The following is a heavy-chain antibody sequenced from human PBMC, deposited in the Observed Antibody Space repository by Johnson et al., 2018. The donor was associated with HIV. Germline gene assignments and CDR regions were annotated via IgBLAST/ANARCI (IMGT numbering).Heavy chain of an antibody. CDR3: AKDQAGTGRGLYAFDI. CDR1: GFTFSSYA. CDR2: ISYDGSNK. V-gene: IGHV3-30*04. J-gene: IGHJ3*02. D-gene: IGHD3/OR15-3a*01. Sequence: QVQLVESGGGVVQPGRSLRLSCAASGFTFSSYAMHWVRQAPGKGLEWVAVISYDGSNKYYADSVKGRFTISRDNSKNTLYLQMNSLRAEDTAIYYCAKDQAGTGRGLYAFDIWGQGTMVTVSS.